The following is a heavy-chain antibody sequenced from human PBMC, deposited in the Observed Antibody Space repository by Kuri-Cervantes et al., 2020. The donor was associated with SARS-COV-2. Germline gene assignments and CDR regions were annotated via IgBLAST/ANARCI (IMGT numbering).Heavy chain of an antibody. Sequence: GESLKISCAASGFTFSSYEMNWVRQAPGKGLEWVSYISSSGSTIYYADSVKGRFTISRDNAKNTLYLQMSSLRAEDTAVYYCARGGGYSYGLLVYYYMDVWGKGTTVTVSS. V-gene: IGHV3-48*03. D-gene: IGHD5-18*01. J-gene: IGHJ6*03. CDR3: ARGGGYSYGLLVYYYMDV. CDR1: GFTFSSYE. CDR2: ISSSGSTI.